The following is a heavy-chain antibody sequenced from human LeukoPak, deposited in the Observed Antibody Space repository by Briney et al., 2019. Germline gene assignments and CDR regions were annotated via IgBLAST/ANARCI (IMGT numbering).Heavy chain of an antibody. CDR2: MYHSRST. CDR1: GYSISSGYY. J-gene: IGHJ6*03. V-gene: IGHV4-38-2*01. D-gene: IGHD6-13*01. Sequence: SETLSLTCAVSGYSISSGYYWGWFRQPPGKGLEWIGCMYHSRSTYYNPSLKSRVTISVDTSKNQFSLKLSPVTAADTAVYYCARQGGSSSPYYYYYMDVWGKGTTVTVSS. CDR3: ARQGGSSSPYYYYYMDV.